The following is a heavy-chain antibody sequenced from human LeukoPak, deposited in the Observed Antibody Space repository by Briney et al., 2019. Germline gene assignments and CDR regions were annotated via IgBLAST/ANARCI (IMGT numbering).Heavy chain of an antibody. CDR2: ISVYNGNI. J-gene: IGHJ5*02. D-gene: IGHD2-2*01. V-gene: IGHV1-18*01. CDR3: ARDLIGYCSSTSCYDWFDP. CDR1: GYIFTSYG. Sequence: GASVNVSCKASGYIFTSYGINWVRQAPGQGLEWMGWISVYNGNINYAQKVQGRVTMTTDTSTSTAYMELSSLRSEDTAVYYCARDLIGYCSSTSCYDWFDPWGQGTLVTVSS.